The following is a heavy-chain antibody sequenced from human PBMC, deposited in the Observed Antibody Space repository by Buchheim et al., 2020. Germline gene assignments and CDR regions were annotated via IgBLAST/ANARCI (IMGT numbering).Heavy chain of an antibody. J-gene: IGHJ5*02. CDR2: INHSGST. D-gene: IGHD3-3*01. CDR1: GGSFSGYY. V-gene: IGHV4-34*01. Sequence: QVQLQQWGAGLLKPSETLSLTCAVYGGSFSGYYWSWIRQPPGKGLEWIGEINHSGSTNSNPSLKSRVTISVDTSKNQFSLKLSSVTAADTAVYYCARHTVYYDFWSGYYTRGNWFDPWGQGTL. CDR3: ARHTVYYDFWSGYYTRGNWFDP.